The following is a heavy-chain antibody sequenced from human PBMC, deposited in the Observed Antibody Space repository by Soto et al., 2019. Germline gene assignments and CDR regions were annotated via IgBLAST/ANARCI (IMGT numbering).Heavy chain of an antibody. D-gene: IGHD3-10*01. J-gene: IGHJ4*02. CDR1: GGSISSSSYY. CDR3: ARHHQYNNHSKKRNYCDY. V-gene: IGHV4-39*01. Sequence: QLQLQESGPGLVKPSETLSLTCTVSGGSISSSSYYWGWIRQPPGKGLEWIGSIYYSGSTYYNPSLKRRVPRSVDTSQNQFSLKLSSVTAADTAVYYCARHHQYNNHSKKRNYCDYWGQGTLVTGSS. CDR2: IYYSGST.